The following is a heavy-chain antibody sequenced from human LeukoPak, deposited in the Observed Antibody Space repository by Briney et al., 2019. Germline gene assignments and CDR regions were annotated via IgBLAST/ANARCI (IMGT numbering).Heavy chain of an antibody. CDR3: ARDGEMARASYFDY. Sequence: PGGSLRLSCAASGFTFSSYEMNWVRQAPGKGLEWVSYISSSGSTIYYADSGKGRFTISRDNAKNSLYLQMNSLRAEDTAVYYCARDGEMARASYFDYWGQGTLATVSS. CDR1: GFTFSSYE. J-gene: IGHJ4*02. D-gene: IGHD5-24*01. V-gene: IGHV3-48*03. CDR2: ISSSGSTI.